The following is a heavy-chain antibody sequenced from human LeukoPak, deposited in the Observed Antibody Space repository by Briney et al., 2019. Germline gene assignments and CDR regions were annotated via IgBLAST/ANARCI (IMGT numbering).Heavy chain of an antibody. Sequence: GGSLRLSCAASGFTFSGYSMNWVRQAPGKGLEWVSYISSSSSTIYYADSVKGRFTISRDNAKNSLYLQMNSLRAEDTAVYYCAREISGSYYPSFDYWGQGTLVTVSS. D-gene: IGHD1-26*01. CDR2: ISSSSSTI. V-gene: IGHV3-48*04. CDR3: AREISGSYYPSFDY. J-gene: IGHJ4*02. CDR1: GFTFSGYS.